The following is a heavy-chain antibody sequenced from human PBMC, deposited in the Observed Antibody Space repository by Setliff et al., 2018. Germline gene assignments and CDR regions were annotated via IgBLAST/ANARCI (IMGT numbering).Heavy chain of an antibody. CDR1: GITFINAW. CDR2: IKSSREGATS. J-gene: IGHJ5*01. CDR3: ATGPRDSRNYLTWLGS. D-gene: IGHD3-22*01. V-gene: IGHV3-15*01. Sequence: GGSLRLSCSVSGITFINAWMTWVRQAPGKGPEWVGRIKSSREGATSDYGAPAKGRFTISRDDSKQMIFLQMHNLKTEDTGFYYCATGPRDSRNYLTWLGSWGQVTLVTVSS.